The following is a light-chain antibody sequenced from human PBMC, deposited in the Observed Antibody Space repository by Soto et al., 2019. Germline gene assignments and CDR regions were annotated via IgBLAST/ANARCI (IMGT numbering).Light chain of an antibody. V-gene: IGLV2-14*01. CDR2: EVS. Sequence: QSALTQPASVSGSPGQSITISCTGTSSDVGGYNYVSWYQQHPGKAPKLMIYEVSNRPSGVSNRCSGSKSGNTASLTISGLQDDDEADFYCCSYKGSSPHVVFGGGTKLTVL. CDR3: CSYKGSSPHVV. CDR1: SSDVGGYNY. J-gene: IGLJ2*01.